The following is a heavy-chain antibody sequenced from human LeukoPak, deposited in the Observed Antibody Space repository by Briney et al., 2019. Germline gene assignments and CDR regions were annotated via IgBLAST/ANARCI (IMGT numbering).Heavy chain of an antibody. Sequence: GGSLRLSCVASGFTFSNYAMNWVRQAPGKGLEWVSGISKGGDGSYYTDAVKGRFTISRDNAKKTLYLDMSSLGVEDTAVYYCARYYYESSYYFPYYFTTGAREPWSPSPQ. CDR1: GFTFSNYA. D-gene: IGHD3-22*01. CDR3: ARYYYESSYYFPYYFTT. J-gene: IGHJ4*02. V-gene: IGHV3-23*01. CDR2: ISKGGDGS.